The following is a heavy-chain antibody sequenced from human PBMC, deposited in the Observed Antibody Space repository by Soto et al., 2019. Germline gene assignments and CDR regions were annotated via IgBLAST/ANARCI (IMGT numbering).Heavy chain of an antibody. CDR3: ARQMDVGSWYLTSLYGMDV. V-gene: IGHV1-3*01. Sequence: ASVKVSCKASGYTFTSYAMHWVRQAPGQRLEWMGWINAGNGNTKYSQKFQGRVTITRDTSASTGYMELSSLKASDTAMYYCARQMDVGSWYLTSLYGMDVWGQGTTVTVSS. D-gene: IGHD6-13*01. J-gene: IGHJ6*02. CDR1: GYTFTSYA. CDR2: INAGNGNT.